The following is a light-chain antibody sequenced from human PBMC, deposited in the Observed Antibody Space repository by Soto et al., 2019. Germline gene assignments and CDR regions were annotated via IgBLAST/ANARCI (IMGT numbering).Light chain of an antibody. Sequence: QSALTQPPSLSGTPGLRVTISCSGSNSNIGRYSVNWYQHFPGTAPKILIYSDDERPSGVPDRFSGSKSGTSASLAISGLQSEDEAEYYCAAWDDNLNGPLFGGGTQLTVL. V-gene: IGLV1-44*01. J-gene: IGLJ3*02. CDR3: AAWDDNLNGPL. CDR1: NSNIGRYS. CDR2: SDD.